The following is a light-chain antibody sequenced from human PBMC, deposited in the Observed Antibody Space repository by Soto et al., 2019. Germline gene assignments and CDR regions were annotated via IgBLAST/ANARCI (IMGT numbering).Light chain of an antibody. V-gene: IGLV1-51*01. CDR3: GTWDSSLSAVVV. CDR2: DNN. Sequence: QSVLTQPPSVSAAPGQKVTISCSGSSSNIGNNYVSWYQQLPGTAPKLLIYDNNKRPSGIPDRFSGSNSGTSATLGITGLQTGDEADYYCGTWDSSLSAVVVFGGGTKVTVL. J-gene: IGLJ2*01. CDR1: SSNIGNNY.